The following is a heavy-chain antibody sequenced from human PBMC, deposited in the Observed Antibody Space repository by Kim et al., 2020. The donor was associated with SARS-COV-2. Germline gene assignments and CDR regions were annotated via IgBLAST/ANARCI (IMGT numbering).Heavy chain of an antibody. CDR3: AREQDCSSTSCCYYYGMDV. CDR2: IYYSGST. CDR1: GGSISSGGYY. Sequence: SETLSLTCTVSGGSISSGGYYWSWIRQHPGKGLEWIGYIYYSGSTYYNPSLKIRVTISVDTSKNQFSLKLSSVTAADTAVYYCAREQDCSSTSCCYYYGMDVWGQGTTVTVSS. V-gene: IGHV4-31*03. J-gene: IGHJ6*02. D-gene: IGHD2-2*01.